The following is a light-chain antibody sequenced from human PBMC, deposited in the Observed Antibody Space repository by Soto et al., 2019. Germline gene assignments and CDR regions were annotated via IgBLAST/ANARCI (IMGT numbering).Light chain of an antibody. CDR1: QGIDVY. CDR2: GAS. CDR3: QQSFLAPYT. Sequence: DIQMTQSPSSLSAFVGDRVTITCRASQGIDVYLNWYQQKPGKAPKVLIYGASSLQSGVASRFSGSGSETHFTLTIGSLQPEDLATYFCQQSFLAPYTFGQGTKVEIK. J-gene: IGKJ2*01. V-gene: IGKV1-39*01.